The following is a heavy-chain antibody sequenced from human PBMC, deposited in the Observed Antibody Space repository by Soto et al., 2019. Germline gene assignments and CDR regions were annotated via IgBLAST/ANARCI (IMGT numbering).Heavy chain of an antibody. CDR2: IRDGGEST. V-gene: IGHV3-23*01. CDR3: AQHVRCSGGSCRYDAFDI. D-gene: IGHD2-15*01. Sequence: EVLLLESGGGLVQPGESLRLSCAFSGFIFGNYMMTWVRQAPGKGLEWVSTIRDGGESTYYADSVKGRFTISRDNSKHTLYLHMDSLGVADTAVYYCAQHVRCSGGSCRYDAFDIRGQGTMVTVSS. J-gene: IGHJ3*02. CDR1: GFIFGNYM.